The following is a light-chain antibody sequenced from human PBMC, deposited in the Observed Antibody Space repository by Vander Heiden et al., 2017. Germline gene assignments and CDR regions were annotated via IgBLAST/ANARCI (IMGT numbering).Light chain of an antibody. CDR2: DDS. CDR1: NIGSKS. CDR3: QVWDSSSDHHVV. J-gene: IGLJ2*01. Sequence: SYVLTQPPSVSVAPGQTARIPCGGNNIGSKSVHCYQQKPGQAPGLVVDDDSDRPSGSPERFSGSNSGNTATLTISRVEAGDEADDYCQVWDSSSDHHVVFGGGTKLTVL. V-gene: IGLV3-21*02.